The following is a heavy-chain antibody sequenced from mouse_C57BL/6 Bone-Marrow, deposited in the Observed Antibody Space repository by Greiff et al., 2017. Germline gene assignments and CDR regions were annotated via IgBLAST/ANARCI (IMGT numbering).Heavy chain of an antibody. D-gene: IGHD2-3*01. J-gene: IGHJ3*01. Sequence: VQLQQSGAELVRPGASVKLSCTASGFNTKDDYMHWVKQRPEQGLEWIGWIDPENGDTEYASKFQGKATITADTSSNTAYLQLSSLTSEDTAVYYCTTEWLLPWFAYWGQGTLVTVSA. CDR3: TTEWLLPWFAY. CDR2: IDPENGDT. V-gene: IGHV14-4*01. CDR1: GFNTKDDY.